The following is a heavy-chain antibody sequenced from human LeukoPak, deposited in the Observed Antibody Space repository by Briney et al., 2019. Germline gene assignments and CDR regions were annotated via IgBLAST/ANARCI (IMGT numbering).Heavy chain of an antibody. Sequence: YWPWIRQPPGKGPDWVCRIRNKAKTYTTDYAATVRGRFTISRDDSKSSLYLEMNSLKREDTAVYYCAREYYSRLDYWGQGTLVTVSS. D-gene: IGHD3-10*01. CDR3: AREYYSRLDY. CDR1: Y. CDR2: IRNKAKTYTT. V-gene: IGHV3-72*01. J-gene: IGHJ4*02.